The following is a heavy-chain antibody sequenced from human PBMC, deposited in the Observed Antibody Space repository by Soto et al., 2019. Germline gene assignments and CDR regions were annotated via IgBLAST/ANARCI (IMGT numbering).Heavy chain of an antibody. CDR2: IKQDGSEK. CDR3: ARDRLYYYDSSGPY. CDR1: GFTFSSYW. V-gene: IGHV3-7*05. Sequence: RGSLRLSCAASGFTFSSYWMSWVRQAPGKGLEWVANIKQDGSEKYYVDSVKGRFTISRDNAKNSLYLQMNSLRAEDTAVYYCARDRLYYYDSSGPYWGQGTLVTVSS. D-gene: IGHD3-22*01. J-gene: IGHJ4*02.